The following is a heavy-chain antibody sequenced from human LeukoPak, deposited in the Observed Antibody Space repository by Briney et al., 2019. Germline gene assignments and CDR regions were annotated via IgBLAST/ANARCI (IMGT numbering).Heavy chain of an antibody. V-gene: IGHV3-30*03. J-gene: IGHJ4*02. CDR2: ISYDGSNK. CDR3: ATSTDIVATIAWAFDY. Sequence: GGSLRLSCAASGFTFSSYGMHWVRQAPGKGLEWVAVISYDGSNKYYADSVKGRFTISRDNSKNTLYLQMNSLRAEDTAVYYCATSTDIVATIAWAFDYWGQGTLVTVSS. CDR1: GFTFSSYG. D-gene: IGHD5-12*01.